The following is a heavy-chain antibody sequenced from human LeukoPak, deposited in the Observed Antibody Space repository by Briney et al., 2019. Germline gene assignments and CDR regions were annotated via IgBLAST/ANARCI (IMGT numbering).Heavy chain of an antibody. D-gene: IGHD3-22*01. Sequence: GASVKVSCKASGYTFTSYAMHWVRQAPGQRLEWMGWINAGNGNTKYSQKFQGRVTITRDTSASTAYMELSSLRSEDTAVYYCARPYDSSGYLAFDIWGQGTMVTVSS. J-gene: IGHJ3*02. V-gene: IGHV1-3*01. CDR1: GYTFTSYA. CDR2: INAGNGNT. CDR3: ARPYDSSGYLAFDI.